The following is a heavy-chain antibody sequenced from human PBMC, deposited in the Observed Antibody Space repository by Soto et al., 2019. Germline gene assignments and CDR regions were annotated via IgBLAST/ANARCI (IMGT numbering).Heavy chain of an antibody. CDR3: ARLRASSWYMGGYLEY. CDR2: IVSRSTYT. Sequence: QVQLVESGGGLVKPGGSLRLSCAASGFAFSDSHMSWIRQAPGKGLEYVSYIVSRSTYTNYADSVKGRFTISRDNAKNSLYLEMNSLRAEDTAVYYCARLRASSWYMGGYLEYWGLGTLVTVSS. V-gene: IGHV3-11*06. CDR1: GFAFSDSH. J-gene: IGHJ4*02. D-gene: IGHD6-13*01.